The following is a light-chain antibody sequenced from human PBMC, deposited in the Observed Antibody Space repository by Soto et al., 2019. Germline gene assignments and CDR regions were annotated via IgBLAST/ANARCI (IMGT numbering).Light chain of an antibody. Sequence: EIVLTQSPGTLSLSPGERATLSCRASQSVSSSYLAWYQQKPGQAPRLLIYGASSRATGIPDRFSGSGSGTDFTLPISRLEPEDFAVYYCQQYGSSPPWTFGQGTKVAIK. J-gene: IGKJ1*01. CDR1: QSVSSSY. CDR3: QQYGSSPPWT. V-gene: IGKV3-20*01. CDR2: GAS.